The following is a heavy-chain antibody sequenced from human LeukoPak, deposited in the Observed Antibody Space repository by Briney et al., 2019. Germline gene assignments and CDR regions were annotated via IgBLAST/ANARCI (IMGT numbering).Heavy chain of an antibody. D-gene: IGHD6-19*01. J-gene: IGHJ4*02. CDR1: GYTLTELS. Sequence: ASVKVSCKVSGYTLTELSMHWVRQAPGKGLEWMGGFDPEDGETIYAQKFQGRVTMTEDTSTDTAYMELSSLRSEDTAVYYCARSSGWSDADMHAGSYYFDYWGQGTLVTVSS. V-gene: IGHV1-24*01. CDR3: ARSSGWSDADMHAGSYYFDY. CDR2: FDPEDGET.